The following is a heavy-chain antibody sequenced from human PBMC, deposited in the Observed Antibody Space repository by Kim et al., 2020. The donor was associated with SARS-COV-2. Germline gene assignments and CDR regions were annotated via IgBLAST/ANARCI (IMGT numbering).Heavy chain of an antibody. CDR2: INPSGGST. Sequence: ASVKVSCKASGYTFTSYYMHWVRQAPGQGLEWMGIINPSGGSTSYAQKFQGRVTMTRDTSTSTVYMELSSLRSEDTAVYYCAREGTYYDILTGYPGNWFDPWGQGTLVTVSS. J-gene: IGHJ5*02. V-gene: IGHV1-46*01. CDR1: GYTFTSYY. CDR3: AREGTYYDILTGYPGNWFDP. D-gene: IGHD3-9*01.